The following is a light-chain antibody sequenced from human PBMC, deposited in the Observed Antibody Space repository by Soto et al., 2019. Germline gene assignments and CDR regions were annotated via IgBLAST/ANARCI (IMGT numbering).Light chain of an antibody. CDR1: QNISAW. CDR2: KAS. V-gene: IGKV1-5*03. J-gene: IGKJ2*01. CDR3: QQCSTYPFT. Sequence: DIQMTQSPSTLSASVGDKVTITCRASQNISAWLAWYQHKPGTAPKVLIYKASNLKTGVPSRFSGSGSGTEHILALSGLQSDDLATDYCQQCSTYPFTVGAGTNQDIK.